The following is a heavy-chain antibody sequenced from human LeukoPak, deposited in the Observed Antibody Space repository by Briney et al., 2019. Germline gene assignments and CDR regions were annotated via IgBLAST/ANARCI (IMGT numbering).Heavy chain of an antibody. V-gene: IGHV3-7*01. CDR3: ESTTRSSPFDN. D-gene: IGHD1-1*01. J-gene: IGHJ4*02. CDR2: IKQDGSDK. CDR1: GFTFSAYW. Sequence: GGSLRLSCAASGFTFSAYWMSWVRQAPGKGLEWLANIKQDGSDKQYVDSVKGRFAISRDNAKTSVYLQMNSLRAEDTAVYYCESTTRSSPFDNWGQGTLVTVSS.